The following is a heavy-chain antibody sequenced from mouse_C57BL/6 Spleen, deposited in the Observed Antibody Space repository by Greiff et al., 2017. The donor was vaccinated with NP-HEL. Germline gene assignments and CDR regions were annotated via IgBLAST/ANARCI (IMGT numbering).Heavy chain of an antibody. CDR3: TRDHYYGSSYYFDY. J-gene: IGHJ2*01. CDR2: IDPETGGT. Sequence: QVQLQQSGAELVRPGASVTLSCKASGYTFTDYEMHWVKQTPVHGLEWIGAIDPETGGTAYNQKFKGKAILTADKSSSPAYMELRSLTSEDSAVYYCTRDHYYGSSYYFDYWGQGTTLTVSS. D-gene: IGHD1-1*01. V-gene: IGHV1-15*01. CDR1: GYTFTDYE.